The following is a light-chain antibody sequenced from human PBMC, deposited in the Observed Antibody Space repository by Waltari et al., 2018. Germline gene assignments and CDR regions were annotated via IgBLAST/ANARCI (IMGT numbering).Light chain of an antibody. V-gene: IGLV2-23*02. CDR2: DVS. Sequence: QSALTQPASVSGSPGQSITVSCIGTSNDIGSYNFVSWFQQHPGRAPKLMIYDVSERPLGVSNRFSGYKSGDTAYLTISGLQAEDEADYYCFSYAGSNSFAFDGGTRVTVL. J-gene: IGLJ2*01. CDR3: FSYAGSNSFA. CDR1: SNDIGSYNF.